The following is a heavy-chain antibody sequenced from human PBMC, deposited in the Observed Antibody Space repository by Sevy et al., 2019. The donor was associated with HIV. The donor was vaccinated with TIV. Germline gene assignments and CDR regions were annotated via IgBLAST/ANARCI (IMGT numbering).Heavy chain of an antibody. D-gene: IGHD3-22*01. J-gene: IGHJ5*02. CDR1: GFTFSSYD. CDR3: ARNGGAYDTGFDP. Sequence: GGSLRLSCAGSGFTFSSYDMNWVRQAPGKGLEWISKISSSGSSIYYADSVKGRFTIARDNAKNSLNLQMNSLRAEDTALYYCARNGGAYDTGFDPWGHGTLVTASS. CDR2: ISSSGSSI. V-gene: IGHV3-48*03.